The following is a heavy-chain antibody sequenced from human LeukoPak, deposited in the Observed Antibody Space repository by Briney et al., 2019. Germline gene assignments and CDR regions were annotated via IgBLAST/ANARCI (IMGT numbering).Heavy chain of an antibody. D-gene: IGHD3-16*01. J-gene: IGHJ5*02. Sequence: SETLSLTCTVSGGSISSYCWSWIRQPPGKGLEWIGYIYCSGSTNYNPSLKSRVTISVDTSKNQFSLKLSSVTAADTAVYYCARIPQGAHSMITFGGVPWGQGTLVTVSS. V-gene: IGHV4-59*12. CDR3: ARIPQGAHSMITFGGVP. CDR2: IYCSGST. CDR1: GGSISSYC.